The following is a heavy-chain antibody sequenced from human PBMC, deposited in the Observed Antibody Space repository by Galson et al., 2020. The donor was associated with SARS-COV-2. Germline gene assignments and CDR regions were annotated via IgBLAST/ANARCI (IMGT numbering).Heavy chain of an antibody. CDR2: IYYSGST. V-gene: IGHV4-59*01. CDR3: ARETYNWNYGSYYFDY. D-gene: IGHD1-1*01. J-gene: IGHJ4*02. CDR1: GGSISSYY. Sequence: SETLSLTCTVSGGSISSYYWSWIRQPPGKGLEWIGYIYYSGSTNYNPSLKSRVTISVDTSKHQFSLKLSSVTAADTAVYYCARETYNWNYGSYYFDYWGQGTLVTVSS.